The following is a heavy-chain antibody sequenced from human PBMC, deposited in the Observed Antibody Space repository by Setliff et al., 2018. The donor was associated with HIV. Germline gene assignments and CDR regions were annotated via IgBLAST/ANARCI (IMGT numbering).Heavy chain of an antibody. CDR2: INMYTANP. CDR3: ARDRYGASFDS. Sequence: ASVKVSCKASGYTFTTYAINWVRQAPGQGLEWMGWINMYTANPSYAQGFTGRFVFSLDTSVSTAYLQISSLEAEDTALYYCARDRYGASFDSWGQGTPVTVSS. CDR1: GYTFTTYA. D-gene: IGHD3-16*02. V-gene: IGHV7-4-1*02. J-gene: IGHJ4*02.